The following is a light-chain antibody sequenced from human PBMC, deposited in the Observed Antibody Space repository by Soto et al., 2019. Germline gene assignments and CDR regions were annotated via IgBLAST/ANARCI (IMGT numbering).Light chain of an antibody. V-gene: IGKV3-20*01. CDR2: GAS. J-gene: IGKJ4*01. CDR3: QQYGSSPLT. Sequence: EIGLTHSPGTLSLSPGERATLSCRPSQSVSSSYLAWYQQKPGQAPRLLIYGASSRATGIPDRFSGSGSGTDFTLTISRLEPEDSAVYYCQQYGSSPLTFGGGTKVDIK. CDR1: QSVSSSY.